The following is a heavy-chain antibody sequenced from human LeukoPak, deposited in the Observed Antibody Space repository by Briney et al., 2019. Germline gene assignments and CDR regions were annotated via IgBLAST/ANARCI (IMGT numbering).Heavy chain of an antibody. Sequence: SETLSLTCTVSGGSISSYYWSWIRQPPGKGLEWIGYIYYSGSTNYNPSLKSRVTISVDTSKNQFSLKLSSVTAADTAVYYCAREGGAKYSSGGGMDVWGQGTAVTVSS. CDR2: IYYSGST. CDR3: AREGGAKYSSGGGMDV. V-gene: IGHV4-59*01. CDR1: GGSISSYY. J-gene: IGHJ6*02. D-gene: IGHD6-19*01.